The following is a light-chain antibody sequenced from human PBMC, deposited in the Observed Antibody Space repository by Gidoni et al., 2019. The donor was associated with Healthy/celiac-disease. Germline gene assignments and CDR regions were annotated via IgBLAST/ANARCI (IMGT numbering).Light chain of an antibody. CDR1: KLGDKY. Sequence: SYELTQPPSVSVSPGQTASITCSGDKLGDKYACWYQQKPGQSPVLVIYQDSKRPSGIPERFSGSNSWNTATLTISGTQAMDEADYYCQAWDSSTEGDVFGTGTKVTVL. CDR3: QAWDSSTEGDV. J-gene: IGLJ1*01. CDR2: QDS. V-gene: IGLV3-1*01.